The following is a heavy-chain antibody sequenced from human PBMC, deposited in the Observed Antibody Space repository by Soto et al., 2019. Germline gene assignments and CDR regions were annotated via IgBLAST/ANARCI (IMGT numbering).Heavy chain of an antibody. CDR1: GFTFSDYY. J-gene: IGHJ6*02. CDR2: IASRDTTV. Sequence: QVQLVESGGGLVRPGESLRLSCATPGFTFSDYYMSWIRQVTGKGLEWVSYIASRDTTVYYADSVRVRFTISRDNARNLLYMQMDNLRADETAVYYCAREKSSGYYGMDVWGQGTTVTVSS. CDR3: AREKSSGYYGMDV. D-gene: IGHD3-22*01. V-gene: IGHV3-11*01.